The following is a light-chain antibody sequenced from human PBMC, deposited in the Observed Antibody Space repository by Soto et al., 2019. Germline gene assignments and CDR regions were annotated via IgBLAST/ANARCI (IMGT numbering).Light chain of an antibody. CDR2: FEGSGSH. CDR3: ETWDRNTRV. J-gene: IGLJ2*01. CDR1: SGHSSYI. V-gene: IGLV4-60*03. Sequence: QSVLTQSSSASASLGSSVKLTCTLSSGHSSYIIAWHQQQPGKAPRYLMKFEGSGSHNKGSGVPDRFSGSSSGADRYLTISNLQSEDEADYYCETWDRNTRVFGGGTKLTVL.